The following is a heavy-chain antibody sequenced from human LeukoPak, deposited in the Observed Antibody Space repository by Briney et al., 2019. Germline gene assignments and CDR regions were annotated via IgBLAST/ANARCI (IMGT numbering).Heavy chain of an antibody. Sequence: PGGSLRPSCAASGFTFSDYDMHWVRQPTGKGLEWVAAIGTAGDTYCTGSVKGRFTISRENAKNSLYLQMNSLRAGDTAVYYCARVAKERVGGVYYFDYWGQGTLVTVSS. CDR3: ARVAKERVGGVYYFDY. V-gene: IGHV3-13*01. CDR2: IGTAGDT. D-gene: IGHD1-1*01. CDR1: GFTFSDYD. J-gene: IGHJ4*02.